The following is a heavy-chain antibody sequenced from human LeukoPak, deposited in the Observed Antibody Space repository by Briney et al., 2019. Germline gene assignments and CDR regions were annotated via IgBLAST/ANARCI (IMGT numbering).Heavy chain of an antibody. V-gene: IGHV1-8*01. CDR2: MNPNSGNA. CDR3: VRRIATVGTTIGY. CDR1: GYTFTSYD. Sequence: ASVKVSCKASGYTFTSYDINWVRQATGQGLEWMGWMNPNSGNAGYAQKFQGRVTMTRNSSISTAYMELSSLRSEDTAVYYCVRRIATVGTTIGYWGQGTLVTVSS. D-gene: IGHD6-13*01. J-gene: IGHJ4*02.